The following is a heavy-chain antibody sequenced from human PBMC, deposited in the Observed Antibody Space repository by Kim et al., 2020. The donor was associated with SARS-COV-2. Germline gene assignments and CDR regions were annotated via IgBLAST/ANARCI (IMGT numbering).Heavy chain of an antibody. Sequence: SVKVSCKASGGTFSSYAISWVRQAPGQGLEWMGRIIPILGIANYAQKFQGRVTITADKSTSTAYMELSSLRSEDTAVYYCARDPRPWATVTPGWFDPWG. V-gene: IGHV1-69*04. D-gene: IGHD4-17*01. CDR2: IIPILGIA. CDR3: ARDPRPWATVTPGWFDP. CDR1: GGTFSSYA. J-gene: IGHJ5*02.